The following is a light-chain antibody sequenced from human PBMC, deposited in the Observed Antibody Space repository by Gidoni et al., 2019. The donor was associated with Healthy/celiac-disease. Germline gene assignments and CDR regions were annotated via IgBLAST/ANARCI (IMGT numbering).Light chain of an antibody. CDR3: QQYYSTPPT. CDR1: QSVLYSSNNKNY. Sequence: DIVMTQSPDSLAVSLCERATINFKSSQSVLYSSNNKNYLAWYQQKPGQPPKLLIYWASTRESGVPDRFSGSGSGTDFTLTISSLQAEDVAVYYCQQYYSTPPTCGGGTKVEIK. J-gene: IGKJ4*01. V-gene: IGKV4-1*01. CDR2: WAS.